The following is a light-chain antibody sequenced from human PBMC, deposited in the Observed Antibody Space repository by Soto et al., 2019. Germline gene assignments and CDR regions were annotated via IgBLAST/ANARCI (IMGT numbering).Light chain of an antibody. V-gene: IGKV3-20*01. Sequence: PGERATLSCRASQSVTSNYLAWYQQKPGQAPRLLIFGASIRDTGLPDRFSGGGSGTDFTLTISRLEPEDFAVYYCQQYGSSPGTFGQGTKVEIK. CDR3: QQYGSSPGT. CDR2: GAS. CDR1: QSVTSNY. J-gene: IGKJ1*01.